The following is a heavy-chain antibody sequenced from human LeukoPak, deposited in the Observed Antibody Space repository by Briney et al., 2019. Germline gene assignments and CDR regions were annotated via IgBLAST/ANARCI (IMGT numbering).Heavy chain of an antibody. CDR2: INPKGGGT. J-gene: IGHJ4*02. CDR1: GYTFTDYY. CDR3: AVGDTTRLSRAMALNFDY. D-gene: IGHD5-18*01. Sequence: ASVTVSCKASGYTFTDYYMHWVRQAPGQGLEWMGWINPKGGGTDYDQKFQGRVTMTRDRSISTAYMDLTTLRSDDTAVYYCAVGDTTRLSRAMALNFDYWGQGTLVTVSS. V-gene: IGHV1-2*02.